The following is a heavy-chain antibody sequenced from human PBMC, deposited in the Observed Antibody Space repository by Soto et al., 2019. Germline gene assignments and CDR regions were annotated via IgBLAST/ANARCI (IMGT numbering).Heavy chain of an antibody. V-gene: IGHV1-18*01. Sequence: ASVKVSCKASGYTFTSYGISWVRQAPGQGLEWMGWISAYNGNTNYAQKLQGRVTMTTDTSTSTAYMELRSLRSDDTAVYYCARDGHPFYYDSSGPLRFDPWGQGTLVTVSS. D-gene: IGHD3-22*01. CDR1: GYTFTSYG. CDR3: ARDGHPFYYDSSGPLRFDP. J-gene: IGHJ5*02. CDR2: ISAYNGNT.